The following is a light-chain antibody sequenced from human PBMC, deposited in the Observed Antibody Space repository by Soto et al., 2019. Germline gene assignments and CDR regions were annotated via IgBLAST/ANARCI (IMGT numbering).Light chain of an antibody. Sequence: EIVLTQSPATLSLSPGERATLSCRASESVSSCLAWYQQKPGQAPRLLIYDASNRATGIPARFSGSGSGTDFTLTISSLEPEDFAVYYCQQGSNWRLFTFGPGTKVDI. CDR1: ESVSSC. V-gene: IGKV3-11*01. J-gene: IGKJ3*01. CDR2: DAS. CDR3: QQGSNWRLFT.